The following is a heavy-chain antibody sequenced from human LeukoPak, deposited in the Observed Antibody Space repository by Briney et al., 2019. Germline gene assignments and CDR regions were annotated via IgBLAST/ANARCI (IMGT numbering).Heavy chain of an antibody. J-gene: IGHJ4*02. CDR1: GFTFSSYS. Sequence: GGSLRLSCAASGFTFSSYSMSWVRQAPGEGLEWVSSISSCSSYIYYADAVKGRFTISRDNAKTSLYLQMNSLRVEDTAVYYCARVGYRGTYTDFDYWGQGTLVTVSS. CDR2: ISSCSSYI. V-gene: IGHV3-21*01. CDR3: ARVGYRGTYTDFDY. D-gene: IGHD1-26*01.